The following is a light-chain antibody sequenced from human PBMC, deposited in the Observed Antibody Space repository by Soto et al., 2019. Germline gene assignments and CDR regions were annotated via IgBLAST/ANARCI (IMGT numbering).Light chain of an antibody. V-gene: IGKV3-11*01. Sequence: IIFTQSPATLSLSPGERATLSCRASQSVSSFLAWYQQKPGQAPRLLIYDASNRATGIPDRFSGSGSGTDFTLTISSLQSEDFAVYYCQHHSNWPFTFGPGTKLDIK. CDR1: QSVSSF. J-gene: IGKJ3*01. CDR3: QHHSNWPFT. CDR2: DAS.